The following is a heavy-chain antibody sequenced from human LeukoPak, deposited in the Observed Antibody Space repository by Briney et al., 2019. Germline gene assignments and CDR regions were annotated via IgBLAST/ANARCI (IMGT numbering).Heavy chain of an antibody. CDR1: GGSFSGYY. J-gene: IGHJ4*02. Sequence: PSETLSLTCAVYGGSFSGYYWSWIRQPPGKGLGWIGYIYYSGSTYYNPSLKSRVTISVDTSKNQFSLKLSSVTAADTAVYYCASSVKRWYLFWGQGTLVTVSS. V-gene: IGHV4-34*09. CDR3: ASSVKRWYLF. CDR2: IYYSGST. D-gene: IGHD6-13*01.